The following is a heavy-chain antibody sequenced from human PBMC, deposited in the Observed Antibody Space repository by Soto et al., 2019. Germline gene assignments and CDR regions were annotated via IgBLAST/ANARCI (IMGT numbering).Heavy chain of an antibody. J-gene: IGHJ4*02. D-gene: IGHD3-22*01. CDR2: INPGNGNT. CDR3: ARGGYFDSSNYLAY. CDR1: GYTFSNYG. V-gene: IGHV1-3*02. Sequence: QVQLVQSGGEVKRPGASVKVSCKTSGYTFSNYGITWVRQAPGQPLEWLGWINPGNGNTKYSQQFQGRVIIDRDTSASTAYMELSSLRSEDTAVYYCARGGYFDSSNYLAYWGLGTLVTVSS.